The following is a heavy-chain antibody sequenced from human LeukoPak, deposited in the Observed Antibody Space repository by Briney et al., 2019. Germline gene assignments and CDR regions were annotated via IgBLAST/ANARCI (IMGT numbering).Heavy chain of an antibody. CDR1: GYTFTSYY. CDR2: INPSGGST. Sequence: ASVKVSCKASGYTFTSYYMHWVRQAPGQGLEWMGIINPSGGSTSYAQKFQGKVTMTRDTSTSTVYMELSSLRSEDTAVYYCARDRRGNYDFWSLTMDVWGKGTTVTVSS. J-gene: IGHJ6*04. V-gene: IGHV1-46*01. D-gene: IGHD3-3*01. CDR3: ARDRRGNYDFWSLTMDV.